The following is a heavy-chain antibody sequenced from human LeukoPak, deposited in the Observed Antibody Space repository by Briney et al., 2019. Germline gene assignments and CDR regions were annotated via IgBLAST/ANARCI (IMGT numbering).Heavy chain of an antibody. V-gene: IGHV3-11*03. J-gene: IGHJ5*02. D-gene: IGHD2-15*01. CDR3: ARRGTTYCTVDSCHPNWFDP. CDR2: INGSSSDT. Sequence: PGGSLRLSCAASGFTFSDYYMTWIRQAPGRGLEWISCINGSSSDTKYADSAKGRFTISRDNAKTSVYLLMNSLRAEDTAVYYCARRGTTYCTVDSCHPNWFDPWGQGTLVTVSS. CDR1: GFTFSDYY.